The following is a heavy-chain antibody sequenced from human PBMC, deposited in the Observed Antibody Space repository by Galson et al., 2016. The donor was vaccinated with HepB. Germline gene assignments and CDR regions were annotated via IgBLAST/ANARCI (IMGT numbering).Heavy chain of an antibody. CDR1: GFTFSSYS. D-gene: IGHD5-24*01. Sequence: SLRLSCAASGFTFSSYSMNWVRQAPGKGLEWVSYISSSSSYIYYADSVKGRFTISRDNSKNTLYLQMNSLRAEDTAVYYCARDGEKGRWLQLRGYYFDYWGQGTLVTVSS. CDR2: ISSSSSYI. J-gene: IGHJ4*02. CDR3: ARDGEKGRWLQLRGYYFDY. V-gene: IGHV3-21*01.